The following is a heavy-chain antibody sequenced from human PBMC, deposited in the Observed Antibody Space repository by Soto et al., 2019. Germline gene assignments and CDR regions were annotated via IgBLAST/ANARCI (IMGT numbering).Heavy chain of an antibody. CDR2: VNGDGSIT. Sequence: EVQLVESGGRSVQPGTSLRISCAASGFTFGSYWMDWVRQAPGKGLVWVSRVNGDGSITTYADSVKGRFTISRDNAGNKLYLQMNILRADDTAVYYCSRETLWFGESPKSGGQGTLVTVSS. V-gene: IGHV3-74*01. CDR1: GFTFGSYW. D-gene: IGHD3-10*01. J-gene: IGHJ4*02. CDR3: SRETLWFGESPKS.